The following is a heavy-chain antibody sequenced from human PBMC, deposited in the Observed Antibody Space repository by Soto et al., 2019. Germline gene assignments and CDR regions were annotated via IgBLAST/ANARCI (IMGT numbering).Heavy chain of an antibody. D-gene: IGHD3-10*01. CDR2: IIPILDTA. CDR3: ASRDGHSGSYH. Sequence: SVKVSCKASGGTFSSYTISWVRQAPGQGLEWMGRIIPILDTANYAQEFQGRVTITADKSTSTAYMELSSLRSEDTAVYYCASRDGHSGSYHWGQGTLVTVSS. CDR1: GGTFSSYT. V-gene: IGHV1-69*08. J-gene: IGHJ4*02.